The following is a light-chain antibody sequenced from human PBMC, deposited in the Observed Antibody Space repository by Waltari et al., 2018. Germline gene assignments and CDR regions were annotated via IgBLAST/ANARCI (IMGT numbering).Light chain of an antibody. CDR2: GAS. J-gene: IGKJ2*01. V-gene: IGKV3-15*01. CDR1: QSVSTN. CDR3: QQYNNWPPYI. Sequence: ETVMTQSPTTLSLSPGERAPLSCRASQSVSTNLAWYQQRPGQAPRLLIDGASIRATGVPARFSGRGAGTEFTLTISSLQSEDFAVYYCQQYNNWPPYIFGQGSQLEI.